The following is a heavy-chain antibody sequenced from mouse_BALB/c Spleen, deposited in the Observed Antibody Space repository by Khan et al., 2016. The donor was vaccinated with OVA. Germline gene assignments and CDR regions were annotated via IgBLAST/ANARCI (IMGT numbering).Heavy chain of an antibody. CDR1: GFTFSDAW. J-gene: IGHJ4*01. Sequence: LEESGGGLVQPGGSMKLSCAASGFTFSDAWMDWVRQSPEKGLEWVAEIRSKANNHATHYAESVRGRFTISSDDSQSSVCLQMNSLRAEDTGIDCCTSTYERYYESMDCWGQGTSVTVSS. D-gene: IGHD2-14*01. V-gene: IGHV6-6*01. CDR2: IRSKANNHAT. CDR3: TSTYERYYESMDC.